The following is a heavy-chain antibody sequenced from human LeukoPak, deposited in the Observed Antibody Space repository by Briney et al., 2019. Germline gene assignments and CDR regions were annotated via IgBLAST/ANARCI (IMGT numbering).Heavy chain of an antibody. Sequence: GGSLRLSCAASGFTFSSYAMHWVRQAPGKGLEYVSAISSNGGSTYYANSVKGRFTISRDNSKNTLYLQMGSLRAEDMAVYYCARERRPGGRWLQFNYWGQGTLVTVSS. J-gene: IGHJ4*02. CDR1: GFTFSSYA. CDR3: ARERRPGGRWLQFNY. D-gene: IGHD5-24*01. V-gene: IGHV3-64*01. CDR2: ISSNGGST.